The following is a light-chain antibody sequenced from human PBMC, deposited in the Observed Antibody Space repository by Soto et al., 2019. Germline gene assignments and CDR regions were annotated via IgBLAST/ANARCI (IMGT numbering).Light chain of an antibody. CDR3: QSYDSSLMVV. Sequence: QSVLTQPPSVSGAPGQRVTISCTGSSSNIGAGYDVHWYQQLPGTAPKLLIYGNSNRPSGVPDRFSGSKSGTSASLAITGRQAEDAADDYCQSYDSSLMVVVGGGTKVTVL. CDR2: GNS. CDR1: SSNIGAGYD. V-gene: IGLV1-40*01. J-gene: IGLJ2*01.